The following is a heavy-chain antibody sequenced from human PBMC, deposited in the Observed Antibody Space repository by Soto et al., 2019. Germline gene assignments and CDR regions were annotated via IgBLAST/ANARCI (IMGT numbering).Heavy chain of an antibody. Sequence: LRLSCAASVFTFSSYGMNWVRQAPGKGLEWVSSISSSSSYIYYADSVKGRFTISRDNAKNSLYLQMNSLRAEDTAVYYCARASSDYLSYFDYWGQGTLVTVSS. CDR2: ISSSSSYI. V-gene: IGHV3-21*01. J-gene: IGHJ4*02. CDR1: VFTFSSYG. CDR3: ARASSDYLSYFDY. D-gene: IGHD4-17*01.